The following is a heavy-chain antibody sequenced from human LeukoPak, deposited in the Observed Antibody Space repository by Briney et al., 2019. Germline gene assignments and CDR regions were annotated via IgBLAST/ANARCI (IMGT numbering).Heavy chain of an antibody. V-gene: IGHV3-23*01. D-gene: IGHD3-22*01. CDR1: GFPFSSYA. CDR3: AKDPSTYYYDSSGYLSNWFDP. CDR2: IRPGADKT. J-gene: IGHJ5*02. Sequence: PGGSLRLSCAASGFPFSSYAMTWVRLSPGKGLEWVSSIRPGADKTYYADSVKGRFTISRDNSKNTLYLQMNSLRAEDTAVYYCAKDPSTYYYDSSGYLSNWFDPWGQGTLVTVSS.